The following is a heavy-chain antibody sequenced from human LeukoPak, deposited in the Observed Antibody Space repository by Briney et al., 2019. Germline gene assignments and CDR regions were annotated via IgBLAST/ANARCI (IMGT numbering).Heavy chain of an antibody. CDR3: ARDHGSSWYGADY. V-gene: IGHV4-59*01. J-gene: IGHJ4*02. CDR1: GGSISSYY. D-gene: IGHD6-13*01. Sequence: SETLSLTCTVSGGSISSYYWSWIRQPPGKGLEWIGYIYYSGSTNYNPSLKSRVTISVDTSKNQFSLKLSSVTAADTAVYYCARDHGSSWYGADYWGQATLVTVSS. CDR2: IYYSGST.